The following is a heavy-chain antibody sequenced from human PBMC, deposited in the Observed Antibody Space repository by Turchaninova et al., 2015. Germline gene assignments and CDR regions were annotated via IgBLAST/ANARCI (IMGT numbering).Heavy chain of an antibody. D-gene: IGHD3-3*01. Sequence: QLQLQESGPGLVKPSETLSLTCSVSGGAITSSTYYWAWIRQSPGKGLEWIGTIYYSGTTYYNPSLKSRLTMYVDTPKSQFSLKLNSVTAADTAVYFWARQYYDLWSGYSNYDYMDVWGKGTTVTVSS. CDR1: GGAITSSTYY. V-gene: IGHV4-39*01. CDR2: IYYSGTT. J-gene: IGHJ6*03. CDR3: ARQYYDLWSGYSNYDYMDV.